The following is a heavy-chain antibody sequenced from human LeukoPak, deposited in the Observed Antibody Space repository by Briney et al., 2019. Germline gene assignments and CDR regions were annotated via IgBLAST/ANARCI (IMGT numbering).Heavy chain of an antibody. D-gene: IGHD2-2*02. CDR2: ISYDGSNK. CDR3: AKEREPAAIRGDAFDI. J-gene: IGHJ3*02. V-gene: IGHV3-33*05. CDR1: GFTFSSYG. Sequence: QPGGSLRLSCAASGFTFSSYGMHWVRQAPGKGLEWVAVISYDGSNKYYADSVKGRFTISRDNSKNTLYLQMNSLRAEDTAVYYCAKEREPAAIRGDAFDIWGQGTMVTVSS.